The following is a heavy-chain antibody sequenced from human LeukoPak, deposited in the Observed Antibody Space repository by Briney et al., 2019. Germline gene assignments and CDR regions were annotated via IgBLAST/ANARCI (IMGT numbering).Heavy chain of an antibody. D-gene: IGHD3-10*01. V-gene: IGHV5-51*01. Sequence: GESLKISCKGSGYSFTSYWIGWVRQMPGKGLEWMGIIYPGDSDTRYSPSFQGQVTISADKSISTAYLQWSSLKASDTAMYYCAGTGFGEFPFYGMDVWGQGTTVTVSS. CDR1: GYSFTSYW. CDR3: AGTGFGEFPFYGMDV. J-gene: IGHJ6*02. CDR2: IYPGDSDT.